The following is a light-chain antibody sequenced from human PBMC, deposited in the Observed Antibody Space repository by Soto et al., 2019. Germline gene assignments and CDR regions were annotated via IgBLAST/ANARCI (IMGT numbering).Light chain of an antibody. Sequence: DAQMTQSPSSLSASVGDSVTITCRASQSIGTYLDWYQHKPGKAPKLLIYAASSLQSGVPSRFSGNRSGTYFTRTISSLQPEDFATYYCQESHSAFGQGTKLEIK. CDR2: AAS. V-gene: IGKV1-39*01. CDR1: QSIGTY. J-gene: IGKJ2*01. CDR3: QESHSA.